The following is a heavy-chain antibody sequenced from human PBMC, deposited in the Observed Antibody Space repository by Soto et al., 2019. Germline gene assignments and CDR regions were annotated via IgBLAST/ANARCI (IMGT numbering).Heavy chain of an antibody. D-gene: IGHD2-15*01. Sequence: QVQLQESGPGLVKPSQTLSLTCTVSGGSISSGDYYWSWIRQPPGKGLEWIGYIYYSGSTYYNPSLQSRVTISVDTSKNQFSLKLRSVTAADTAVYYCARGDIVVVVAAPKGFDYWGQGTLVTVSS. J-gene: IGHJ4*02. CDR1: GGSISSGDYY. CDR2: IYYSGST. CDR3: ARGDIVVVVAAPKGFDY. V-gene: IGHV4-30-4*01.